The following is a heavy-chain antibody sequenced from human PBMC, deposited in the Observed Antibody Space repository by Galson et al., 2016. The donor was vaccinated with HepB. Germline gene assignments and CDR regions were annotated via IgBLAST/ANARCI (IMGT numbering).Heavy chain of an antibody. CDR3: GRGSWGLPEY. V-gene: IGHV3-74*01. D-gene: IGHD4-11*01. J-gene: IGHJ4*02. Sequence: SLRLSCAASGFTFSIYWMQWVRQGPGGGLVWVSSMVSDGSTPIYADFVKGRFTISRDNAKNTLYLQMDGLRVEDTAVYYCGRGSWGLPEYWGQGTLVTVSS. CDR2: MVSDGSTP. CDR1: GFTFSIYW.